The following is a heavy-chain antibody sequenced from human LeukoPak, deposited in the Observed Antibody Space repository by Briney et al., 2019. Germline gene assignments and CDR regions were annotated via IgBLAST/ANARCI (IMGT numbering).Heavy chain of an antibody. CDR1: GFTFSSYV. D-gene: IGHD1-26*01. J-gene: IGHJ4*02. V-gene: IGHV3-48*04. Sequence: GSLRLSCAASGFTFSSYVMHWVRQAPGRGLEWVSYIDSSGGAISYADSMRGRFTISRDNAKHSLYLQMNSLRAEDTAVYYCARGGVVGAADCWGQGTLVTVSS. CDR2: IDSSGGAI. CDR3: ARGGVVGAADC.